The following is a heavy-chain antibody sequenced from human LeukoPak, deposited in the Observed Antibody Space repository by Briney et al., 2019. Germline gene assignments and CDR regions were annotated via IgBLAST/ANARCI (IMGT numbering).Heavy chain of an antibody. CDR1: GGSFSGYY. CDR2: INHSGST. V-gene: IGHV4-34*01. J-gene: IGHJ4*02. CDR3: ARGGELLWFGELLESYFDY. D-gene: IGHD3-10*01. Sequence: SETLSLTCAVYGGSFSGYYWSRIRQPPGKGLEWIGEINHSGSTNYNPSLKSRVTISVDTSKNQFSLKLSSVTAADTAVYYCARGGELLWFGELLESYFDYWGQGTLVTVSS.